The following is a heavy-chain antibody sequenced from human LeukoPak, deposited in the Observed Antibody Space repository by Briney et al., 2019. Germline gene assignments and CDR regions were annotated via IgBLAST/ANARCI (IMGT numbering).Heavy chain of an antibody. J-gene: IGHJ4*02. Sequence: PGGSLRLSCAASGFSFDDYAMHWVRHAPGKGLEWVAGISWNSGSIDYVDSVKGRFAISRDNAKNSLNNLRAEDTALYYCAKDIGSLTYWYDDSNYSGAFDYWGQGTLVTVST. CDR1: GFSFDDYA. D-gene: IGHD3-22*01. V-gene: IGHV3-9*01. CDR2: ISWNSGSI. CDR3: AKDIGSLTYWYDDSNYSGAFDY.